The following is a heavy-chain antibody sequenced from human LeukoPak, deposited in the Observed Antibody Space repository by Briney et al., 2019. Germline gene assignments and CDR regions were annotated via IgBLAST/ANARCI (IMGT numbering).Heavy chain of an antibody. D-gene: IGHD1-26*01. CDR3: TRDRELGF. CDR2: IYNSGST. V-gene: IGHV4-59*01. J-gene: IGHJ4*02. CDR1: GGSISIYY. Sequence: PSETLSLTCTVSGGSISIYYWNWIRQPPGKGLEWIGSIYNSGSTDYNPSLKSRVTISADTSKNQFSLKLRSVTAAGTAVYYCTRDRELGFWGQGTLVTVSS.